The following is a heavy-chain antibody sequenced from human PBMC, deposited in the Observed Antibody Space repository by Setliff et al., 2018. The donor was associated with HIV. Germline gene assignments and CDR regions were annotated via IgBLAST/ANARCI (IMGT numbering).Heavy chain of an antibody. CDR2: INHSGST. Sequence: PSETLSLTCAVYGGSFSGYYWSWIRQPPGKGLEWIGEINHSGSTNYNPSLKSQVTISVDTSKNQFSLKLSSVTAADTAVYYCARAIFGIVYYYMDVWGKGTTVTVSS. J-gene: IGHJ6*03. V-gene: IGHV4-34*01. CDR3: ARAIFGIVYYYMDV. CDR1: GGSFSGYY. D-gene: IGHD3-3*01.